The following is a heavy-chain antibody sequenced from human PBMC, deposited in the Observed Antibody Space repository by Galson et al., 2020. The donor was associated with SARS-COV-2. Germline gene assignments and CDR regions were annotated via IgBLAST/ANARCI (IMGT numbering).Heavy chain of an antibody. CDR1: GFSLSTSGMC. CDR3: ARIDSSGCRGNY. Sequence: ESGPTLVQPTQTLTLTCTFSGFSLSTSGMCVSWIRQPPGKALEWLARIDWDDDQYYSTSLKTRLTISKDTSKNQVVLTMTNMDPVDTATYYCARIDSSGCRGNYWGQGTLVTVSS. CDR2: IDWDDDQ. V-gene: IGHV2-70*11. D-gene: IGHD6-19*01. J-gene: IGHJ4*02.